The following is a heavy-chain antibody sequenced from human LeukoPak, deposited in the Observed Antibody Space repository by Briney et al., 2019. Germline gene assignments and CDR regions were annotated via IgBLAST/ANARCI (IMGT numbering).Heavy chain of an antibody. CDR1: GYNFINYG. CDR2: ISAFNGNT. Sequence: APVKVSCKYSGYNFINYGISWVRQAPGQGLEWMGWISAFNGNTNYAQKFKGRVFMTTDTSTSTAYMELRSLRSDDTAVYYCARDGGLYDFWSGYHTSYFDYWGQGSLVTVSS. D-gene: IGHD3-3*01. V-gene: IGHV1-18*01. CDR3: ARDGGLYDFWSGYHTSYFDY. J-gene: IGHJ4*02.